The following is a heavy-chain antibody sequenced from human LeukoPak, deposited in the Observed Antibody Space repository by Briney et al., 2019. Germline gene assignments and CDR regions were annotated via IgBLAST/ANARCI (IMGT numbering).Heavy chain of an antibody. CDR1: GGSISSYY. D-gene: IGHD3-22*01. J-gene: IGHJ3*02. CDR3: ARIPDTYYYDSSGNDAFDI. Sequence: SETLSLTCTVSGGSISSYYWSWIRQPPGKGLEWIGYIYYSGSTNYNPSLKSRVTISVDTSKNQFSLKLSSVTAADTAVYYCARIPDTYYYDSSGNDAFDIWGQGTMVTVSS. CDR2: IYYSGST. V-gene: IGHV4-59*08.